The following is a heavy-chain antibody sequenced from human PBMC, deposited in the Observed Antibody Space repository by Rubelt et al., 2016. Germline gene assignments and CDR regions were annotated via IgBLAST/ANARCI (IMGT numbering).Heavy chain of an antibody. J-gene: IGHJ6*02. V-gene: IGHV3-49*02. CDR2: IRSTSFGGTT. D-gene: IGHD2/OR15-2a*01. Sequence: KGLEWLGFIRSTSFGGTTAFAASVEGRFTISRDDSRRIAYLQMKSLQPEATAAYYCARTGRNSGDYYDGLDVWGQGTAVTVSS. CDR3: ARTGRNSGDYYDGLDV.